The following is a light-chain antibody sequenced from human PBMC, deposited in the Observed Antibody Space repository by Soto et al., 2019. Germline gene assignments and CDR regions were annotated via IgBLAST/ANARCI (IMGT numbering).Light chain of an antibody. Sequence: QSVLTQSPSASASLGASVKLTCTLSSGHSSYAIAWHQLQPEKGPRYLMKVNSDGSHSKGDGIPDRFSGSSSGPERYLTISSLQSEDEADYYCQTWGTGIRVFGGGTQLTVL. CDR3: QTWGTGIRV. CDR1: SGHSSYA. J-gene: IGLJ3*02. V-gene: IGLV4-69*01. CDR2: VNSDGSH.